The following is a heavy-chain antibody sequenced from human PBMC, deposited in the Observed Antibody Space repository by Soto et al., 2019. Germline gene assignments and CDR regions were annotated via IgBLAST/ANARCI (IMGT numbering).Heavy chain of an antibody. D-gene: IGHD1-1*01. CDR3: ARAPGHNSGPGDYRMDV. CDR2: ITRDSNHI. CDR1: GFTFTAYT. V-gene: IGHV3-21*01. Sequence: GWSLRLSCAASGFTFTAYTINWVRQAPGKGLEWVASITRDSNHIYFADSVKGRFTLSRDNAKNSVYLQMNSLRAEDTAIYYCARAPGHNSGPGDYRMDVWGPGTTVTFSS. J-gene: IGHJ6*02.